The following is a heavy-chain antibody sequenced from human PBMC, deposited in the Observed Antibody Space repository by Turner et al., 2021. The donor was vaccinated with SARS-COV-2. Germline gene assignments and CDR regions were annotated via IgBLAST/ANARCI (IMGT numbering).Heavy chain of an antibody. CDR2: IYYSGST. D-gene: IGHD6-19*01. CDR3: ARQGREQWLASNWFDP. Sequence: QLQLQESGPGLVKPLETLSLTCTVSGGSISSSSYYWGWIRQPPGKGLEWIGSIYYSGSTYYNPSLKSRVTISVDTSKNQFSLKLSSVTAADTAVYYCARQGREQWLASNWFDPWGQGTLVTVSS. V-gene: IGHV4-39*01. J-gene: IGHJ5*02. CDR1: GGSISSSSYY.